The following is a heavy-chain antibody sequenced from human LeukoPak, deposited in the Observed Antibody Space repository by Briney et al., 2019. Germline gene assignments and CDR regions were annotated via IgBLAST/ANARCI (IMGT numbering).Heavy chain of an antibody. J-gene: IGHJ4*02. CDR2: INAGNGDT. D-gene: IGHD1-1*01. CDR1: GYTFTSYA. V-gene: IGHV1-3*01. CDR3: ARDRGGTGDFDY. Sequence: ASVKVSCKASGYTFTSYAMHWVRRAPGQRLEWMGWINAGNGDTKYSQKFQGRVTIARDTSASTAYIELSSLRSEDTAVYYCARDRGGTGDFDYWGQGTLVTVSS.